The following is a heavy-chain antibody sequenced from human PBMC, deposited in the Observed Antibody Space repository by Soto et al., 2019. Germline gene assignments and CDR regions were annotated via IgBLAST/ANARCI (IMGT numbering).Heavy chain of an antibody. CDR1: GFTFSRYS. CDR3: ARDPPGIAGAGSLDI. D-gene: IGHD1-26*01. J-gene: IGHJ3*02. V-gene: IGHV3-21*01. CDR2: ISSSSSYI. Sequence: GGSLRLSCAASGFTFSRYSMNWVRQAPGKGLEWVSSISSSSSYIYYADSVKGRFTISSDNAKNSLYLQMNSLRAEDTAVYYCARDPPGIAGAGSLDICGQETMVTVS.